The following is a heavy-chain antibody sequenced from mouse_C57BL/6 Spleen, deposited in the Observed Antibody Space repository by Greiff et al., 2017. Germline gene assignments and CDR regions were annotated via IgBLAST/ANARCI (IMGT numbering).Heavy chain of an antibody. CDR2: IYPGSGNT. CDR3: ARDVNYDWYFDV. D-gene: IGHD1-1*01. Sequence: QVPLQQSGAELVRPGASVKLSCKASGYTFTDYYINWVKQRPGQGLEWIARIYPGSGNTYYNEKFKGKATLTADKSSSTAYMQLSSLTSEDSAVDFCARDVNYDWYFDVWGTGTTVTVSS. V-gene: IGHV1-76*01. J-gene: IGHJ1*03. CDR1: GYTFTDYY.